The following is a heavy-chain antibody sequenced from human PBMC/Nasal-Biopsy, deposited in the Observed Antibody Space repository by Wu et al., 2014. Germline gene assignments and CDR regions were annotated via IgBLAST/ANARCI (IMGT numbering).Heavy chain of an antibody. V-gene: IGHV4-30-4*01. Sequence: TLSLTCTVSGGSLSSGDFYWSWIRQPPGKGLEWIGYISYTGTTYSNPSLESRVTLSIDTSKNQFSLKLSSVTAADTAVYYCASHPFPGVGEYGKDVWGQGTTVIVSS. CDR1: GGSLSSGDFY. J-gene: IGHJ6*02. D-gene: IGHD3-10*01. CDR2: ISYTGTT. CDR3: ASHPFPGVGEYGKDV.